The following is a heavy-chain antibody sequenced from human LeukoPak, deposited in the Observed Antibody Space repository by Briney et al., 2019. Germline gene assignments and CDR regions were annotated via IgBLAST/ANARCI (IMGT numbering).Heavy chain of an antibody. Sequence: GGSLRLSCAASGFTFSSYWMHWVRQAPGKGLEWVSAISGSGGSTYYADSVKGRFTISRDNSRNTLFLQMNSLRAEDTAVYYCAKGIAAAGKNYFDFWGQGTLVTVSS. CDR1: GFTFSSYW. CDR2: ISGSGGST. J-gene: IGHJ4*02. V-gene: IGHV3-23*01. D-gene: IGHD6-13*01. CDR3: AKGIAAAGKNYFDF.